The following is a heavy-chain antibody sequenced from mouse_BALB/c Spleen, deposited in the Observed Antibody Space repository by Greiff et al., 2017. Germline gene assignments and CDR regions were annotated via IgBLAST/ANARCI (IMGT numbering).Heavy chain of an antibody. D-gene: IGHD2-2*01. Sequence: EVKLVESGGGLVQPGGSMKLSCVASGFTFSSYWMSWVRQSPEKGLEWVAEIRLKSDNYATHYAESVKGKFTISRDDSKSRLYLQMNSLRAEDTGIYYCTKIYYGYDGLPWFAYWGQGTLVTVSA. V-gene: IGHV6-6*02. CDR2: IRLKSDNYAT. J-gene: IGHJ3*01. CDR1: GFTFSSYW. CDR3: TKIYYGYDGLPWFAY.